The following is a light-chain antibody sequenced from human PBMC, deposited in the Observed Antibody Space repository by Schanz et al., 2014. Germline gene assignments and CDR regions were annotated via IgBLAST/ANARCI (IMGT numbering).Light chain of an antibody. CDR1: SSDVGGYNY. V-gene: IGLV2-11*01. CDR2: DVT. Sequence: QSALTQPRSVSGSPGQSVAISCTGTSSDVGGYNYVAWFQQHPGKAPKLLIYDVTKRPSGVPDRFSGSKSGNTASLTISGLQAEDEADYYCSSYTGSSTQVFGGGTKVTVL. CDR3: SSYTGSSTQV. J-gene: IGLJ3*02.